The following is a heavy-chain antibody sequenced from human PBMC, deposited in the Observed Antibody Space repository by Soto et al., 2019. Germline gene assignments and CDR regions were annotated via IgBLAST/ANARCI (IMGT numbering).Heavy chain of an antibody. CDR2: IWYDGSNK. CDR1: GFTFSSYG. J-gene: IGHJ6*03. V-gene: IGHV3-33*01. CDR3: ARDQRKRKADFWSAPPGNYYYMDV. Sequence: QVQLVESGGGVVQPGRSLRLSCAASGFTFSSYGMHWVRQAPGKGLEWVAVIWYDGSNKYYADSVKGRFTISRDNSKNTLYLQMNSRSAEDTALYYWARDQRKRKADFWSAPPGNYYYMDVWGKGTPVTVSS. D-gene: IGHD3-3*01.